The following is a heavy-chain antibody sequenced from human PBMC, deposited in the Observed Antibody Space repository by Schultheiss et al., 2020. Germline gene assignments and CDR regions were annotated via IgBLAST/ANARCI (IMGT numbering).Heavy chain of an antibody. D-gene: IGHD3-3*01. CDR2: IIPILGVP. V-gene: IGHV1-69*04. J-gene: IGHJ4*02. CDR3: ARGHRVFGVVITLDY. CDR1: GGTFSSYA. Sequence: SVKVSCKASGGTFSSYAISWVRQAPGQGLEWMGRIIPILGVPNYAQKFQGRVTITADRSATTAYMELSSLRSEDTAVYYCARGHRVFGVVITLDYWGQGTLVTVSS.